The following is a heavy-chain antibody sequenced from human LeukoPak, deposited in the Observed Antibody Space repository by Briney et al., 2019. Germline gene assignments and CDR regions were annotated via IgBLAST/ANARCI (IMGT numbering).Heavy chain of an antibody. J-gene: IGHJ5*02. D-gene: IGHD6-19*01. Sequence: AGGSLRLSCAASGFSFSGSGIYWVRQASGKGLEWIGRISSKANSYATAYAASVEGRFTISRDNSKNTLYLQMNSLRAEDTAVYYCVHEGYSSGWPFDPWGQGTLVTVSS. CDR2: ISSKANSYAT. CDR1: GFSFSGSG. CDR3: VHEGYSSGWPFDP. V-gene: IGHV3-73*01.